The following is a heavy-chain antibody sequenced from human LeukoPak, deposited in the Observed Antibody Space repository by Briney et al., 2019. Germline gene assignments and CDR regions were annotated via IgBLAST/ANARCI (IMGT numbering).Heavy chain of an antibody. Sequence: ASVKVSCKASGYTFTGYYMHWVRQAPGQGLEWMGWINPNSGGTNYAQKFQGGVTLTRDTSISTAYMELSRLRSDDTAVYHCARDGSYGSGTLDWDYWGQGTLVTVSS. D-gene: IGHD3-10*01. J-gene: IGHJ4*02. CDR2: INPNSGGT. CDR1: GYTFTGYY. CDR3: ARDGSYGSGTLDWDY. V-gene: IGHV1-2*02.